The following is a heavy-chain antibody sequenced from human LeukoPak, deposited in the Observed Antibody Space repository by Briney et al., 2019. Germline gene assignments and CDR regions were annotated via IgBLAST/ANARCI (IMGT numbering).Heavy chain of an antibody. J-gene: IGHJ4*02. CDR3: ARDRDYGDYGFDY. V-gene: IGHV4-59*01. CDR1: GGSISSYY. Sequence: PSETLSLTCTVSGGSISSYYWSWIRQPPGKGLEWIGYIYYSGSTNYNPSLKSRVTISVDTSKNQFSLKLSSVTAADTAVYYCARDRDYGDYGFDYWGQGTLVTVSP. CDR2: IYYSGST. D-gene: IGHD4-17*01.